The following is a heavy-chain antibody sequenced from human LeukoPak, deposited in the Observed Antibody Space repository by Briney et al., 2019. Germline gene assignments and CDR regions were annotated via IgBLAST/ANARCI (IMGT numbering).Heavy chain of an antibody. Sequence: SETLSLTCTVSGGSISSYYWSWIRQPPGKGLEWIGYIYYSGSANYNPSLKSRVTISVDTSKKQFSLRLSSVTAADTAVYYCARETGYCSGSSCYPEGLAYWGQGTLVTVSS. J-gene: IGHJ4*02. D-gene: IGHD2-15*01. V-gene: IGHV4-59*01. CDR1: GGSISSYY. CDR3: ARETGYCSGSSCYPEGLAY. CDR2: IYYSGSA.